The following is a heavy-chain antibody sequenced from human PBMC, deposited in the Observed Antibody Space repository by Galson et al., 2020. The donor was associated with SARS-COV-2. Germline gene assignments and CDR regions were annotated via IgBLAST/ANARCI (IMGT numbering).Heavy chain of an antibody. J-gene: IGHJ6*02. CDR2: VIPLSATT. CDR3: ARDRCGTHGCFWAGDYFYGMDV. CDR1: GGGSFSLSL. V-gene: IGHV1-69*13. D-gene: IGHD2-21*01. Sequence: SVKVSCKASGGGSFSLSLLSWVRQAPGQGPERIGGVIPLSATTKYSQNFQGRVAITADESTRTAYMEVGSLRSEDTAVYYCARDRCGTHGCFWAGDYFYGMDVWGQGTTVSV.